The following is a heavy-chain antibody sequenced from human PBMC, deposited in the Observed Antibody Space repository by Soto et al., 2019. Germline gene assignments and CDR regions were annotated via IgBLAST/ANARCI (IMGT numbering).Heavy chain of an antibody. Sequence: GGSLRLSCAASGFTFSSYWMSCARQAQGKGLKWVATIKKDGSEKYYVDSVKGRFTISRDNAKNSLYLQMNSLRAEDTAVYYCGGRPDGFVIWGQGTMVTVSS. D-gene: IGHD1-1*01. CDR3: GGRPDGFVI. V-gene: IGHV3-7*05. CDR1: GFTFSSYW. J-gene: IGHJ3*02. CDR2: IKKDGSEK.